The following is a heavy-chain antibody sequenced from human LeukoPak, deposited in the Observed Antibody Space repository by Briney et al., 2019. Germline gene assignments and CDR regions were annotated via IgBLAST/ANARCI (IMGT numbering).Heavy chain of an antibody. J-gene: IGHJ6*04. D-gene: IGHD6-19*01. CDR1: GFTFSSYG. Sequence: GRSLRLSCAASGFTFSSYGMHWVRQAPGKGLEWVAVISYDGSNKYYADSVKGLFTISRDNSKNTLYLQMNSLRAEDTAVYYCAKDLVAGTSPSSYGMDVWGKGTTVTVSS. CDR3: AKDLVAGTSPSSYGMDV. CDR2: ISYDGSNK. V-gene: IGHV3-30*18.